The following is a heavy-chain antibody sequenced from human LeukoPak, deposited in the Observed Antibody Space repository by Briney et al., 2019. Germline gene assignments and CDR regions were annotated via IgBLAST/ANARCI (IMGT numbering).Heavy chain of an antibody. D-gene: IGHD2-8*01. J-gene: IGHJ4*02. CDR1: GGSISSGSYY. CDR3: ARDENGLDY. Sequence: SQTLSLTCTVSGGSISSGSYYWSWIRQPAGKGLEWIGRIYTSGSTNYNPSLKSRVTISVDTSKNQFSLKLSSVTAADTAVYYCARDENGLDYWGQGTLVTVSS. V-gene: IGHV4-61*02. CDR2: IYTSGST.